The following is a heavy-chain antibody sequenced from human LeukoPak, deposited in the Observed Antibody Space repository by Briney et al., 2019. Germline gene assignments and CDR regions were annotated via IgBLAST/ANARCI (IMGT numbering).Heavy chain of an antibody. CDR2: INHSGST. J-gene: IGHJ4*02. D-gene: IGHD6-19*01. CDR1: GGSISSYY. V-gene: IGHV4-34*01. CDR3: ARHRGKYSSGWYGPFGY. Sequence: SETLSLTCTVSGGSISSYYWSWIRQPPGKGLEWIGEINHSGSTNYNPSLKSRVTISVDASKNQFSLKLSSVTAADTAVYYCARHRGKYSSGWYGPFGYWGQGTLVTVSS.